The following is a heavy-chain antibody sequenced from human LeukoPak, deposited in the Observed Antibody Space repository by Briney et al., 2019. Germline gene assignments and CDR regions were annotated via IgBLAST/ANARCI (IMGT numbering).Heavy chain of an antibody. J-gene: IGHJ4*02. D-gene: IGHD6-13*01. CDR2: IYPGDSDT. CDR3: ARHATHIAAVGAEFDY. Sequence: RGESLKISCKGSGYSFTSYWIGWVRQMPGKGLEWMGIIYPGDSDTRYSPSFQGQVTISADKSISTAYPQWSSLKASDTAMYYCARHATHIAAVGAEFDYWGQGTLVTVSS. V-gene: IGHV5-51*01. CDR1: GYSFTSYW.